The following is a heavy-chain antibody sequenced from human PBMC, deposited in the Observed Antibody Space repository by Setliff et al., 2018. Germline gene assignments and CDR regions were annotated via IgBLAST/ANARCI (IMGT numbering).Heavy chain of an antibody. D-gene: IGHD6-6*01. CDR2: INHRGCT. CDR3: ARGRNIAARLLDS. V-gene: IGHV4-34*01. J-gene: IGHJ4*02. CDR1: GGTFSDYY. Sequence: SETLSLTCAAYGGTFSDYYWTWIHQPPGKGLEWIGEINHRGCTNYNPSLKSRATISIDTSKDQFSLKLISMSAADTAVYFCARGRNIAARLLDSWGQGALVTVS.